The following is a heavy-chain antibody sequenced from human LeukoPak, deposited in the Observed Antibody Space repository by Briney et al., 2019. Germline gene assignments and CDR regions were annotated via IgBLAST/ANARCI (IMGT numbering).Heavy chain of an antibody. D-gene: IGHD2-15*01. Sequence: ASVKVSCKASGYTFTTYGISWVRQAPGQGLEWMGWISAYDGNTNYAQKLQGRVTMTTDTSTSTDYMELRSLRSDDTAVYYCARDPSGRYCNGGSCYSPYWGQGTLVTVSS. V-gene: IGHV1-18*04. CDR2: ISAYDGNT. J-gene: IGHJ4*02. CDR1: GYTFTTYG. CDR3: ARDPSGRYCNGGSCYSPY.